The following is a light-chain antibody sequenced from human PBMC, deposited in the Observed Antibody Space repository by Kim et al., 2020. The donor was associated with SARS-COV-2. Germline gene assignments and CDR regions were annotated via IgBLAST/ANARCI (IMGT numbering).Light chain of an antibody. CDR1: HGVGFD. CDR2: GTS. J-gene: IGKJ1*01. Sequence: DMQMTQSPPSLSASVGDRVTITCRTSHGVGFDVGWYQQKAGKAPRRLIYGTSSLQSGVPTRFSGSGSGTEFTLTISGLQPEDFATYFCLQHNTYPPTFGPGTTVEVK. CDR3: LQHNTYPPT. V-gene: IGKV1-17*01.